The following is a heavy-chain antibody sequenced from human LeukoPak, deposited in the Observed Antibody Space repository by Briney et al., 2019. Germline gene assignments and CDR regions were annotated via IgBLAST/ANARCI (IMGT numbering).Heavy chain of an antibody. J-gene: IGHJ4*02. CDR3: ARDRGTWSDDGFDY. V-gene: IGHV4-38-2*02. Sequence: PSETLSLTCTVSGYPITSGYYWGWIRQPPGKGLEWIGNIYHSGSTYYNPSLKSRVTISVDTSKNQFSLKLSSVTAADTAVYYCARDRGTWSDDGFDYWGQGTLVTVSS. D-gene: IGHD1-1*01. CDR1: GYPITSGYY. CDR2: IYHSGST.